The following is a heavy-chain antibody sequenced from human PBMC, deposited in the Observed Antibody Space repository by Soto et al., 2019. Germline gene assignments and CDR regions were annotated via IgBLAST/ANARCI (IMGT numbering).Heavy chain of an antibody. D-gene: IGHD3-10*01. CDR1: GGSISSYY. J-gene: IGHJ6*02. V-gene: IGHV4-59*01. CDR3: ARDRGSGSYYRGGMDV. CDR2: IYYSGST. Sequence: PSETLSVTCAVDGGSISSYYWSWIRQPPGKGLEWIGYIYYSGSTNYNPSLKSRVTISVDTSKNQFSLKLSSVTAADTAVYYCARDRGSGSYYRGGMDVWGQGTTVTVSS.